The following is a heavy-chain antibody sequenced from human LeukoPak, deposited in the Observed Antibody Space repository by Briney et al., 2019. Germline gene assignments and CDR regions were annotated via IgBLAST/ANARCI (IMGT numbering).Heavy chain of an antibody. D-gene: IGHD6-19*01. J-gene: IGHJ3*02. CDR3: AKIAVAGRRDDAFDI. CDR2: ISSSGSTI. CDR1: GFTFSDYY. Sequence: PGRSLRLSCAASGFTFSDYYMSWIRQAPGKGLEWVSYISSSGSTIYYADSVKGRFTISRDNAKNSLYLQMNSLRAEDTAVYYCAKIAVAGRRDDAFDIWGQGTMVTVSS. V-gene: IGHV3-11*01.